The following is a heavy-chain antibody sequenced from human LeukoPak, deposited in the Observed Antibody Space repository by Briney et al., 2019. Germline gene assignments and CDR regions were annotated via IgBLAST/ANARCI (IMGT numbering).Heavy chain of an antibody. V-gene: IGHV1-69*13. Sequence: SVKVSCKASGGTFSSYAISWVRQAPEQGLEWMGGIIPIFGTANYAQKFQGRVTITADESTSTAYMELSSLRSEDTAVYYCARGVRVKSPKDYYYYGMDVWGQGTTVTVSS. J-gene: IGHJ6*02. CDR2: IIPIFGTA. D-gene: IGHD3-10*01. CDR1: GGTFSSYA. CDR3: ARGVRVKSPKDYYYYGMDV.